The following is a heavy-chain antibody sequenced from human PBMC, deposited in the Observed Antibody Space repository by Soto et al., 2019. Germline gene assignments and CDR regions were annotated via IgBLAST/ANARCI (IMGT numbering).Heavy chain of an antibody. CDR3: ARLVYDTRLNYMYFDF. CDR2: IFRDGTA. Sequence: SETLSLTCAVSGVSISSGNWWTWVRQSPQRGLEYIGEIFRDGTANYYPSFERRVAISVDTSKNQFSLKLTSVTAADTAIYFCARLVYDTRLNYMYFDFWGQGTLVTVSS. V-gene: IGHV4-4*02. J-gene: IGHJ4*02. CDR1: GVSISSGNW. D-gene: IGHD3-10*01.